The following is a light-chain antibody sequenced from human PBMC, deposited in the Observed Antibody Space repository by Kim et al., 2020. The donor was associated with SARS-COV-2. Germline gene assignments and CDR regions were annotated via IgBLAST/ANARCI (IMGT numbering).Light chain of an antibody. CDR3: GAYQGSGSNFV. V-gene: IGLV9-49*03. J-gene: IGLJ2*01. CDR2: VVIGEFVG. CDR1: SAYNNYE. Sequence: LTWTLSSAYNNYEVGWYQQRPGQVPRVVMRVVIGEFVGSKRDGTPDRFSVLCSGLNRYLTIKNVQEEDEDDYHCGAYQGSGSNFVFGAGTQLTVL.